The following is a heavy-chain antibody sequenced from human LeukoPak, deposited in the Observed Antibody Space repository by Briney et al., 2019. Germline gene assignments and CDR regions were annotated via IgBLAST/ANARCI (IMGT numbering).Heavy chain of an antibody. V-gene: IGHV3-73*01. CDR3: TRHAEGGIFGVALNWFDP. D-gene: IGHD3-3*01. J-gene: IGHJ5*02. CDR1: GLTFSGSA. Sequence: GGSLRLSCAASGLTFSGSAMHWVRQASVKGLEWVGRIRSKANSYATAYAASVKGRFTISRDDSKNTAYLQMNSLKTEDTAVYYCTRHAEGGIFGVALNWFDPWGQGTLVTVSS. CDR2: IRSKANSYAT.